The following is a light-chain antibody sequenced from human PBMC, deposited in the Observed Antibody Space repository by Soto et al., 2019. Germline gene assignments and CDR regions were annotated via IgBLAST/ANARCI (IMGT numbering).Light chain of an antibody. CDR1: QSISSSY. J-gene: IGKJ1*01. V-gene: IGKV3D-20*02. CDR3: HQRKSWPRT. Sequence: EIVLTQSPGTLSLSPGERSTLSCRASQSISSSYLAWYQQKPGQTPRLLIYGASNRATGIPARFSGSGSGTDFTLTISRLEPEDFAVYYCHQRKSWPRTFGQGTTGDIK. CDR2: GAS.